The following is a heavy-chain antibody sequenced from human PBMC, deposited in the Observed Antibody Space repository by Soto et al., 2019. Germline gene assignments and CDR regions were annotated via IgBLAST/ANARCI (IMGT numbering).Heavy chain of an antibody. Sequence: PGGSLRLSCVASGFTFSSYWMHWVRQAPGKGLVWVSRINSDGSSTSYADSVKGRFTISRDNAKNTLYLQMNSLRAEDTAVYYCATDIVLVPAAMRSDNWFDPWGQGTLVTVSS. J-gene: IGHJ5*02. CDR3: ATDIVLVPAAMRSDNWFDP. V-gene: IGHV3-74*01. D-gene: IGHD2-2*01. CDR2: INSDGSST. CDR1: GFTFSSYW.